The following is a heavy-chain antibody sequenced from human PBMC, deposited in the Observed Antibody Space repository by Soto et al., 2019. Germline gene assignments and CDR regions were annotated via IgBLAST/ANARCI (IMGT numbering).Heavy chain of an antibody. Sequence: EVQLLESGGGLVQPGGSLRLSCAASGFTFSSYAMSWVRQAPGKGLEWVSAISGSGGSTYYADSVKGRFTISRDNSKNTLYLQMSSLRAEDTAVYYCAKMAGRGYCSGGSCLNQRGGMDVWGQGTTVTVSS. CDR1: GFTFSSYA. CDR2: ISGSGGST. CDR3: AKMAGRGYCSGGSCLNQRGGMDV. J-gene: IGHJ6*02. D-gene: IGHD2-15*01. V-gene: IGHV3-23*01.